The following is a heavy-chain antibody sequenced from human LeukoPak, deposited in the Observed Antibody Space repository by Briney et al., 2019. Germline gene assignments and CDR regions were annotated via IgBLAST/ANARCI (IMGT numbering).Heavy chain of an antibody. CDR1: GGSMSTYY. CDR3: ARDGYGGIDY. Sequence: SEILSLTCTVSGGSMSTYYWSWIRQPPGKGLEWIAYIYHSGSTNYNPSPKSRVTISVDTSKNQFSVKLNSVTAADTAVYYCARDGYGGIDYWGQGILVTVSS. D-gene: IGHD4-23*01. V-gene: IGHV4-59*01. CDR2: IYHSGST. J-gene: IGHJ4*02.